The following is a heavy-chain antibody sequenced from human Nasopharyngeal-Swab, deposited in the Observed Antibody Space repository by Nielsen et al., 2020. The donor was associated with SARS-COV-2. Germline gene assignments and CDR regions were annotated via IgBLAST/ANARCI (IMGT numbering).Heavy chain of an antibody. CDR2: ISGDGGST. D-gene: IGHD1-26*01. V-gene: IGHV3-43*02. J-gene: IGHJ6*02. CDR1: GFTFDDYA. CDR3: ALMAELSIVGAYYGMDV. Sequence: GESLKISCAASGFTFDDYAMHWVRQAPGKGPEWVSLISGDGGSTYYADSVKGRFTISRDNSKNSLYLQMNGLRTEDTALYYCALMAELSIVGAYYGMDVWGQGTTVTVSS.